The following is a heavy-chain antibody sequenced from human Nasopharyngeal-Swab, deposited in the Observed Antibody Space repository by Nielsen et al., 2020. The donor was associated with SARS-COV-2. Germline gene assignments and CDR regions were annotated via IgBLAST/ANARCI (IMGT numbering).Heavy chain of an antibody. J-gene: IGHJ5*02. Sequence: SETLSLTCTVSGASVSSINQLCGWIRQPPGKGLEWIGSISHSGTTYFNPSLKSRVTMSVDASKNQFSLKLTSVTASDTASYYCARRRFGEVTHADWFDPWGQGTLVTVSS. V-gene: IGHV4-39*01. CDR1: GASVSSINQL. D-gene: IGHD3-10*01. CDR3: ARRRFGEVTHADWFDP. CDR2: ISHSGTT.